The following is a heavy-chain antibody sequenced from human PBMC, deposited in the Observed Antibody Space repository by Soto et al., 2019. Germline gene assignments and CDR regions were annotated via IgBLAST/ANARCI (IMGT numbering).Heavy chain of an antibody. V-gene: IGHV3-74*01. CDR3: ARSLSRNDPDHY. Sequence: EVQLVESGGGLVQPGGSLRLSCAASGFTFSDYWMHWVRQAPGKGLVWVSRINSDGSTTNYADSVKGRFTISRDNAKKTVFLQMNSLRAEDTAVYYCARSLSRNDPDHYWGQGTLVTVSS. D-gene: IGHD1-1*01. J-gene: IGHJ4*02. CDR2: INSDGSTT. CDR1: GFTFSDYW.